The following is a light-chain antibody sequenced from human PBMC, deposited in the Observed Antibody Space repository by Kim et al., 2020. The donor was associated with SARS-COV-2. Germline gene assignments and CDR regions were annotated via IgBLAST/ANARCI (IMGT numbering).Light chain of an antibody. CDR1: QDISRW. Sequence: DIQMTQSPSSVSASVGDRVTITCRASQDISRWLDWYQQKAGKAPKLLIYAASSLQSGVPSRFSGSGSGTDFTLTISSLQPEDSATYTCQQANSCHPRITFGGGTKVDIK. CDR3: QQANSCHPRIT. CDR2: AAS. J-gene: IGKJ4*01. V-gene: IGKV1D-12*01.